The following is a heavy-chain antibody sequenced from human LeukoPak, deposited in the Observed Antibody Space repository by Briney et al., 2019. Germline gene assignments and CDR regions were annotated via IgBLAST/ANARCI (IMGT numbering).Heavy chain of an antibody. D-gene: IGHD6-19*01. CDR1: GFTFSSYA. V-gene: IGHV3-23*01. J-gene: IGHJ4*02. CDR3: AKDVQSIAVAEFDY. CDR2: ISGSGGTT. Sequence: GGSLRLSCAASGFTFSSYAMSWVRQAPGKGLEWVSGISGSGGTTYYTDSVKGRFTISRDNSKNTLYLQMNSLRAEDTAVYYCAKDVQSIAVAEFDYWGQGTLVTVSS.